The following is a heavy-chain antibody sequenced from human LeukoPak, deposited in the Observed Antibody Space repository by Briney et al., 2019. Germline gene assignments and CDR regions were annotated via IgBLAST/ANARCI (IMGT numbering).Heavy chain of an antibody. V-gene: IGHV3-7*01. Sequence: PGGSLRLSCTASGFTFSDYAMSWVRQAPGRGLEWVANINQDESEKNYVDSMKGRFTISRDNAQNSLYLQLNSLRAEDTALYFCARDRGYSNFDYWGQGTLVTVSS. CDR2: INQDESEK. CDR3: ARDRGYSNFDY. D-gene: IGHD3-10*01. J-gene: IGHJ4*02. CDR1: GFTFSDYA.